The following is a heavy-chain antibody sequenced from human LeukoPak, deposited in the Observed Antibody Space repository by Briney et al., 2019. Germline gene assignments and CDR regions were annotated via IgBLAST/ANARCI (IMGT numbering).Heavy chain of an antibody. J-gene: IGHJ4*02. CDR2: LNGGGDKT. V-gene: IGHV3-23*01. CDR3: AKHVNYDISGALGS. CDR1: GFTFSSYS. Sequence: PGGSLRLSCAASGFTFSSYSMNWVRQAPGEGLEWVSGLNGGGDKTFYADSVKGRFTLSRDNSKNTLFLQMSSLRADDTALYYCAKHVNYDISGALGSWGQGTLVAVSS. D-gene: IGHD3-22*01.